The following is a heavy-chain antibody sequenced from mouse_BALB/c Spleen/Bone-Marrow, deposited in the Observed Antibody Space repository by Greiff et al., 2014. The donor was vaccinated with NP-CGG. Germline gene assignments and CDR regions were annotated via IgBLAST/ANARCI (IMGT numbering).Heavy chain of an antibody. D-gene: IGHD2-10*01. Sequence: QVQLQQSGAELVKPGASVKLSCKASGYTFTSYWMHWVKQRPGQGLEWIGEINPSNGRTNYNEKFKSKATLTVDESSSTAYMQLGSLTSEDSAVYYCAIGLLGDYWGQGTSVTVSS. CDR2: INPSNGRT. CDR1: GYTFTSYW. CDR3: AIGLLGDY. V-gene: IGHV1S81*02. J-gene: IGHJ4*01.